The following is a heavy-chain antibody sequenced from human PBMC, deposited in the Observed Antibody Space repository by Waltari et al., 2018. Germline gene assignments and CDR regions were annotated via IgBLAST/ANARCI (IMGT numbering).Heavy chain of an antibody. V-gene: IGHV1-69*12. Sequence: QVQLVQSGAAVKKPGSSVKVSCKASGDTFSPAAIIWVRQAPGQRLEWMGGIIPLFGTTNYAQNLQGRVTITADGSTSTAYMALNSLTFNDTAIYYCARGDAYIYDAFDVWGQGTVVTVSS. CDR1: GDTFSPAA. D-gene: IGHD2-2*01. J-gene: IGHJ3*01. CDR2: IIPLFGTT. CDR3: ARGDAYIYDAFDV.